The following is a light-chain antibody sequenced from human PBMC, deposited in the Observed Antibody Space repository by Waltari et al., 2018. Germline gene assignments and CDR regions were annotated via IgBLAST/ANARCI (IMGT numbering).Light chain of an antibody. V-gene: IGLV2-23*01. J-gene: IGLJ1*01. CDR1: TSDIENFNL. CDR3: YSYAGSSV. CDR2: EGD. Sequence: QSALTQPASVSGSPGQSITISCTGPTSDIENFNLVSWYQQHPGKAPKLIIYEGDKRPSGVSDRLTVSKSGNTASLTISGLQAEDEADYFCYSYAGSSVFGTGTKVTVL.